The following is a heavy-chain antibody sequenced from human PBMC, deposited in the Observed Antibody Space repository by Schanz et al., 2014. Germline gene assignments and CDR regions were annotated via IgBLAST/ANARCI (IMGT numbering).Heavy chain of an antibody. V-gene: IGHV3-23*04. J-gene: IGHJ6*02. Sequence: EVHLEESGGGLVQPGGSQRLSCAVSGFTFSNCDMTWVRQAPGKGLEWVAIIDGRGITTFYADSVKGRFTISRDNAKNSLHLQMNSLRAEDTAVYYCAKDDAQVNGMDVWGQGTTVAVSS. CDR2: IDGRGITT. CDR1: GFTFSNCD. CDR3: AKDDAQVNGMDV.